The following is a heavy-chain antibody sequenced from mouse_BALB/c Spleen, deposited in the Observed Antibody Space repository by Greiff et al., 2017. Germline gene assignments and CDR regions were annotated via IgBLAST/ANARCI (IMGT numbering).Heavy chain of an antibody. CDR1: GYAFTSYN. V-gene: IGHV1S135*01. Sequence: VHVKQSGPELVKPGASVKVSCKASGYAFTSYNMYWVKQSHGKSLEWIGYIDPYNGGTSYNQKFKGKATLTVDKSSSTAYMHLNSLTYEDSAVYYCARPAYYRCLFAYWGQGTLVTVSA. CDR3: ARPAYYRCLFAY. D-gene: IGHD2-12*01. CDR2: IDPYNGGT. J-gene: IGHJ3*01.